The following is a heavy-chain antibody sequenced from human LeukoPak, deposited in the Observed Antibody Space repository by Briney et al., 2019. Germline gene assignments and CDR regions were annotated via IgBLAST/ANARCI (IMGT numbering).Heavy chain of an antibody. D-gene: IGHD6-13*01. J-gene: IGHJ3*02. CDR2: INPNSGGT. CDR3: ARGYSSSWYDAFDI. V-gene: IGHV1-2*02. CDR1: GYTCIGYY. Sequence: GASVKVSCKASGYTCIGYYIHWVRQAPGQGLEWMGWINPNSGGTNYAQKFQGRVTMTWDTSISTAYMELSRLRSDDTAVYYCARGYSSSWYDAFDIWGQGTMVTVSS.